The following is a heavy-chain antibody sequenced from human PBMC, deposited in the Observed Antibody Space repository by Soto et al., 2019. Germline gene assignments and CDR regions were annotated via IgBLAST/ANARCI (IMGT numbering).Heavy chain of an antibody. CDR2: ISSRSDI. CDR3: AREYTAWPLAYGLDV. D-gene: IGHD2-2*02. V-gene: IGHV3-21*01. J-gene: IGHJ6*02. Sequence: PGASLRLSCVGSGFTFSTYSIHWVRQAPGKGLEWVSSISSRSDIYYADSVKGRFTISRDNAKNSVSLQINSLRAEDTAVYYCAREYTAWPLAYGLDVWGQGTTVNVSS. CDR1: GFTFSTYS.